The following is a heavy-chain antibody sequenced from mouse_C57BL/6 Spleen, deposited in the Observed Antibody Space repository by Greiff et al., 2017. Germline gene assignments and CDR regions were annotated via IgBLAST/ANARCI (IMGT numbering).Heavy chain of an antibody. CDR2: IYPSDSYT. Sequence: QVQLQQSGAELVMPGASVKLSCKASGYTFTSYWMHWVKQRPGQGLEWIGEIYPSDSYTNYNPMFQGKSTLTEDKSSSTAYMQLSSLTSEDSAVYCCARSGRQLCFDYWGQGTTLTVSS. V-gene: IGHV1-69*01. J-gene: IGHJ2*01. CDR1: GYTFTSYW. D-gene: IGHD3-2*01. CDR3: ARSGRQLCFDY.